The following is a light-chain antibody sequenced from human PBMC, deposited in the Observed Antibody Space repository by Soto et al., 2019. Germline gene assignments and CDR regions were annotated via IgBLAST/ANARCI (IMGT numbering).Light chain of an antibody. J-gene: IGKJ4*01. CDR1: QSVSNK. CDR3: QQYRDWPPLT. CDR2: GAS. Sequence: EIVMTQSPATLSVSPGERATLSCRASQSVSNKLAWYQQKPGQAPRLLIYGASTRATGVPARFSGSGSGTEFTLTISSLKAEDFAVYSCQQYRDWPPLTFGGGTKVEIK. V-gene: IGKV3-15*01.